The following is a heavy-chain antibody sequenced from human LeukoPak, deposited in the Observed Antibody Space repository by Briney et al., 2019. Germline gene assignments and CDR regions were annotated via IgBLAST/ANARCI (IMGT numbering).Heavy chain of an antibody. V-gene: IGHV3-9*01. CDR1: GFTFDDYA. CDR3: AKVLDYGDYYFDY. CDR2: ISWNSGSI. D-gene: IGHD4-17*01. Sequence: GGSLRLSCAASGFTFDDYAMHWVRQAPGKGLEWVSGISWNSGSIGYADSVKGRFTISRDSAKNSLYLQMNSLRAEDTALYYCAKVLDYGDYYFDYWGQGTLVTVSS. J-gene: IGHJ4*02.